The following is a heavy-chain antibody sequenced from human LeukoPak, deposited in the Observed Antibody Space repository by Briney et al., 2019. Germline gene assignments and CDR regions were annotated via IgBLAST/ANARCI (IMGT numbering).Heavy chain of an antibody. CDR1: GFTFDDYA. CDR3: ARAPDPLRYFDWLLYGYYMDV. Sequence: GGSLRLSCAASGFTFDDYAMHWVRQAPGKGLEYVSAISSNGGSTYYANSVKGRFTISRDNSKNTLYLQMGSLRAEDMAVYYCARAPDPLRYFDWLLYGYYMDVWGQGTLVTVSS. V-gene: IGHV3-64*01. J-gene: IGHJ4*02. D-gene: IGHD3-9*01. CDR2: ISSNGGST.